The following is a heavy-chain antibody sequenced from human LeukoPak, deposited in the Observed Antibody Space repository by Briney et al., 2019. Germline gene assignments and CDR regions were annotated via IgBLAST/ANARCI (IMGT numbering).Heavy chain of an antibody. D-gene: IGHD2-2*01. CDR3: AWVMNGSSSTSCDDY. Sequence: SETLSLTCAVYGGSFSGYYWSWIRQPPGKGLEWIGEINHSGSTNYNPSLKSRVTISADTSKNQFSLKLSSVTAADTAVYYCAWVMNGSSSTSCDDYWGQGTLVTVSS. CDR1: GGSFSGYY. J-gene: IGHJ4*02. CDR2: INHSGST. V-gene: IGHV4-34*01.